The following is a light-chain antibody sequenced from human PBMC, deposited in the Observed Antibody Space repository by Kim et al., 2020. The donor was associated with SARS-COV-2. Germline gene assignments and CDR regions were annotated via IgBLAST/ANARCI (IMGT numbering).Light chain of an antibody. V-gene: IGKV3-20*01. CDR3: QQFGGSPMYS. CDR2: GAS. CDR1: HTVTSNY. Sequence: PGERATLSCRASHTVTSNYLSWYQQKPGQPPRLLIYGASTRATGTPDRFTGTGSGTDFTLTIRRLEPEDFAVYYCQQFGGSPMYSFGQGTKL. J-gene: IGKJ2*03.